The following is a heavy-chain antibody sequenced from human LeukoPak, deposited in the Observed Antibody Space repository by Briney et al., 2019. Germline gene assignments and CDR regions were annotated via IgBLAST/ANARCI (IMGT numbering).Heavy chain of an antibody. CDR2: ISGSGGDT. D-gene: IGHD6-13*01. J-gene: IGHJ5*02. CDR1: GFSFSNYA. V-gene: IGHV3-23*01. CDR3: AKGRGSSWYWFDP. Sequence: GGSLRLSCAASGFSFSNYALSWVRQAPGKGLEWVSTISGSGGDTFYADSVKGRFTISRDNSKNTLYLQMNSLRAEDTAVYYCAKGRGSSWYWFDPWGQGTLVIVSS.